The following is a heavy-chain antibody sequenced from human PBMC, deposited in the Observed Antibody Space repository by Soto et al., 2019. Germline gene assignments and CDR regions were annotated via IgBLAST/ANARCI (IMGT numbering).Heavy chain of an antibody. Sequence: ASVKISCKASGYTVTRYGIRWVRQAPGQGVEGMGWISAYNGNTNYAQKLQGRVTMTTDTSTSTVYMELRSLRSDDTAVYYCARYIAAAGNYFDYWGQGTLVTVSS. CDR2: ISAYNGNT. V-gene: IGHV1-18*01. CDR1: GYTVTRYG. J-gene: IGHJ4*02. D-gene: IGHD6-13*01. CDR3: ARYIAAAGNYFDY.